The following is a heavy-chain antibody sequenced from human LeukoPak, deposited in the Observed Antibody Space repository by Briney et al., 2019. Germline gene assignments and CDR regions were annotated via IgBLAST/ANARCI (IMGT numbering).Heavy chain of an antibody. D-gene: IGHD6-19*01. CDR1: GYNFNSYY. J-gene: IGHJ6*02. CDR3: AREGPETAVPGTVYYYYGMDV. Sequence: RASVKVSCKASGYNFNSYYMHWVRQAPGQGLEWMGIISPSGGRITYPQKFQGRVTMTRDTSTSTVYMGLSTLRSEDTAVYYCAREGPETAVPGTVYYYYGMDVWGQGTTVTVSS. CDR2: ISPSGGRI. V-gene: IGHV1-46*02.